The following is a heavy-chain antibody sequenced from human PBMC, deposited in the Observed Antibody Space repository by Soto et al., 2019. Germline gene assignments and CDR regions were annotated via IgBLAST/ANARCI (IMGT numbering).Heavy chain of an antibody. Sequence: ASETLFLTCTVSGGSISRYYWSWIRQPPGKGLEWIGYMYNTGSTVYNPSFKSRVTISVDTSKNQFSLKLSSVTAADTAVYYCARVPGPWGQGTLVTVSS. CDR3: ARVPGP. V-gene: IGHV4-59*12. CDR1: GGSISRYY. D-gene: IGHD7-27*01. J-gene: IGHJ5*02. CDR2: MYNTGST.